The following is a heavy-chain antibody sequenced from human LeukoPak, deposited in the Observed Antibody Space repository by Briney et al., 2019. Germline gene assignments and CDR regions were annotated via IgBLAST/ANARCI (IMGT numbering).Heavy chain of an antibody. V-gene: IGHV1-2*02. J-gene: IGHJ4*02. Sequence: ASVKVSCKASGYTFTGYYMHWVRQAPGQGLEWMGWINPNSGGTNYAQKFQGRVTMTRDTSISTAYMELNRLRSDDTAVYYCAFGELGYCSGGSCPPDYWGQGTLVTVSS. D-gene: IGHD2-15*01. CDR3: AFGELGYCSGGSCPPDY. CDR1: GYTFTGYY. CDR2: INPNSGGT.